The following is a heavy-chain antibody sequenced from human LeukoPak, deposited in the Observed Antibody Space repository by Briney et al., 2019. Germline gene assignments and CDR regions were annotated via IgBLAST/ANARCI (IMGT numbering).Heavy chain of an antibody. CDR1: GFTFSSYA. D-gene: IGHD6-13*01. J-gene: IGHJ4*02. CDR2: ISGSGGST. V-gene: IGHV3-23*01. Sequence: QSGGSLRLSCAASGFTFSSYAMSWVRQAPGKGLEWVSAISGSGGSTYYADSVKGWFTISRDNSKNTLYLQMDSLRAEDTAVYYCAKSSYSSSWYFLVWGQGTLVTVSS. CDR3: AKSSYSSSWYFLV.